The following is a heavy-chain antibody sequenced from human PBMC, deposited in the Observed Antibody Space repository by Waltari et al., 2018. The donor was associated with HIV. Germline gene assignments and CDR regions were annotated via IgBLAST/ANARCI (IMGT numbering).Heavy chain of an antibody. V-gene: IGHV3-30*01. CDR3: ASDYYDFWSGYYRASYFDY. D-gene: IGHD3-3*01. CDR2: ISSDGSNK. Sequence: QVQLVESGGGVVQPGRSLRPSCAASGFILSSHAMHWVRQAPGKGLEWVAVISSDGSNKYYADSVKGRFTISRDNSKNTLYLQMNSLRAEDTAVYYCASDYYDFWSGYYRASYFDYWGQGTLVTVSS. CDR1: GFILSSHA. J-gene: IGHJ4*02.